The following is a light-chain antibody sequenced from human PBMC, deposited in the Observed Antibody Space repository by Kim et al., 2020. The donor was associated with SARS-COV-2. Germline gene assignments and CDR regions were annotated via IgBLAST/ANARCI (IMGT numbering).Light chain of an antibody. J-gene: IGLJ2*01. CDR1: KLGDKY. V-gene: IGLV3-1*01. CDR2: QDS. Sequence: SVSPGQTASITCSGDKLGDKYACWYQQKPGQSPVLVIYQDSKRPSGIPERFSGSNSGKTATLTISGTQAMDEADYYCQAWDRTTVVFGGGTQLTVL. CDR3: QAWDRTTVV.